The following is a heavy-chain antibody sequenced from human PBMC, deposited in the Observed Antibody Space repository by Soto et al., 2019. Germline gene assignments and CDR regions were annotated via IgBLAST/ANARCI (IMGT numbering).Heavy chain of an antibody. D-gene: IGHD2-2*03. CDR3: ARHGVDIVVVGRFSDYYYGMDV. Sequence: PSETLSLTCTVSGGSISSSSYYWGWIRQPPGKGLEWIGSIYYSGSTYYNPSLKSRVTISVDTSKTQFSLTLSSETAADTAVYYGARHGVDIVVVGRFSDYYYGMDVFGQLTTVTVAS. V-gene: IGHV4-39*01. CDR1: GGSISSSSYY. J-gene: IGHJ6*02. CDR2: IYYSGST.